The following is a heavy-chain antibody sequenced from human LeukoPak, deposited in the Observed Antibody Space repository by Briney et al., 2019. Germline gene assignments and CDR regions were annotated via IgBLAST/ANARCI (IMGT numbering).Heavy chain of an antibody. CDR1: GYTFTSYY. CDR2: INPNSGGT. J-gene: IGHJ4*02. V-gene: IGHV1-2*02. Sequence: ASVKVSYKASGYTFTSYYMHWVRQAPGQGLEWMGWINPNSGGTNYAQKFQGRVTMTRDTSISTAYMELSRLRSDDTAVYYCARDVTYYGSGSYFDYWGQGTLVTVSS. D-gene: IGHD3-10*01. CDR3: ARDVTYYGSGSYFDY.